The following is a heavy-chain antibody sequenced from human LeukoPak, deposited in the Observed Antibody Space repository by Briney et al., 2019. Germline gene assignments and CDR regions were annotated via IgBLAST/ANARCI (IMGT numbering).Heavy chain of an antibody. D-gene: IGHD1-1*01. CDR2: ISYDGSNK. Sequence: GGSLRLSCAASGFTFSSYAMHWVRQAPGKGLEWVAVISYDGSNKYYSDSVKGRFTISRDNSKNTLYLQMNSLRAEDTAVYYCARVATGTTHFFQHFDYWGQGTLVTVSS. V-gene: IGHV3-30*04. J-gene: IGHJ4*02. CDR1: GFTFSSYA. CDR3: ARVATGTTHFFQHFDY.